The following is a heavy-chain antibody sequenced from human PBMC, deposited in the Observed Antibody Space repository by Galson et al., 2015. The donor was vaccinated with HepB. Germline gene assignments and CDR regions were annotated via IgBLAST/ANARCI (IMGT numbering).Heavy chain of an antibody. D-gene: IGHD6-6*01. V-gene: IGHV3-23*01. CDR2: ISDSGGSA. Sequence: SLRLSCAVSGVSFRIYAMTWVRQAPGKGLEWVSAISDSGGSAYYADSVKGRFIISRDNSKNTLYLQMNGLRVEDTAVYYCAKHRTGQLVPPGIYYWGHGTLVTVSS. CDR1: GVSFRIYA. CDR3: AKHRTGQLVPPGIYY. J-gene: IGHJ4*01.